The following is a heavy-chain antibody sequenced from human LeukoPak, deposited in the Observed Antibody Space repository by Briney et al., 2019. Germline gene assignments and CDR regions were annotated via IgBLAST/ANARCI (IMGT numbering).Heavy chain of an antibody. CDR2: IRSGSTYI. J-gene: IGHJ4*02. Sequence: GGSLRLSCAASGFTFSTYSMHWVRQAPGKGLEWVSSIRSGSTYINYADSVKGRFTLSRDDAKKSLYLQMHSLTAEDTAVYYCARDGIFDYWGQGTLVTVSS. V-gene: IGHV3-21*01. CDR3: ARDGIFDY. CDR1: GFTFSTYS.